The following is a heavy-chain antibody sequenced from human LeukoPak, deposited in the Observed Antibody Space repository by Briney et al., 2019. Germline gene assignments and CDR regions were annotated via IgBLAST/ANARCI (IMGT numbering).Heavy chain of an antibody. CDR1: GFTFSSYG. J-gene: IGHJ4*02. Sequence: PGRSLRLSCAASGFTFSSYGMHWVRQAPGKGLEWVAVIWYDGSNKYYADSVKGRFTISRDNSKNTLYLQMNSLRAEDTAVYYCARDLRATTVFDYWGQGTLVTVSS. CDR2: IWYDGSNK. V-gene: IGHV3-33*08. D-gene: IGHD1-26*01. CDR3: ARDLRATTVFDY.